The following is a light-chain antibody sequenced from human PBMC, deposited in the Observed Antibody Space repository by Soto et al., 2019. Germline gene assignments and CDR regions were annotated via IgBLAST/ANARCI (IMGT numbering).Light chain of an antibody. Sequence: QLVMTQPPSASGTPGQRVTISCSGSTSSIGRTTVNWYQQLPGTAPKLLIYIDNQRPSGVPERFSGSKSGTSASLAITGLQSQDEATSYCATWDDSLNGPVFGGGTKLTVL. CDR3: ATWDDSLNGPV. J-gene: IGLJ2*01. CDR2: IDN. V-gene: IGLV1-44*01. CDR1: TSSIGRTT.